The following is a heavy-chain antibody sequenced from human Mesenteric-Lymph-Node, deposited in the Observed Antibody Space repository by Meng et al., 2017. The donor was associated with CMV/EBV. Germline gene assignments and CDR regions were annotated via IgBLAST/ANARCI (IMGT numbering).Heavy chain of an antibody. CDR3: ARHQRWLKSEGGFNY. CDR1: GGVFRGYY. D-gene: IGHD4-23*01. Sequence: GAGRLKPSETLSLPWRVYGGVFRGYYGRWIRQPPGKGLEWIGEINHSGSTNYNPSLKSRVTISVDTSKNHFSLKLSSVTAADTAVYYCARHQRWLKSEGGFNYWGQGTLVTVSS. V-gene: IGHV4-34*01. CDR2: INHSGST. J-gene: IGHJ4*02.